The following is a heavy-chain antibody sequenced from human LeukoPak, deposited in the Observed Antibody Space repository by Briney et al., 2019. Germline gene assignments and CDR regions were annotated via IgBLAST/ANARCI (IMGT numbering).Heavy chain of an antibody. CDR3: AKDGPPLDVDV. CDR2: ITNSAVSS. J-gene: IGHJ6*02. Sequence: GGSLRLSCEASGFTFRGYAMSWVRQAPGKGLEWVSAITNSAVSSYYADSVRGRFTISRDNSKNTLYLQMNNLRAEDTAVYYCAKDGPPLDVDVWGQGTTVTVSS. D-gene: IGHD1-1*01. CDR1: GFTFRGYA. V-gene: IGHV3-23*01.